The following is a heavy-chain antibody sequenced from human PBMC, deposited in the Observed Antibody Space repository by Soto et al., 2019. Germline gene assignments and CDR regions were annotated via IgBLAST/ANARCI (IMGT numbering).Heavy chain of an antibody. V-gene: IGHV3-30*18. CDR3: AKDHLMTTVTTVGY. CDR1: GFTFSTYS. D-gene: IGHD4-17*01. J-gene: IGHJ4*02. Sequence: QVQLVESGGGVVQPGRSLRLSCAASGFTFSTYSMHWVRQAPGKGLEWVAVISYDGRNEYYAESVKGRFTISRDNYKNTLYLQMNSLRAEDTALYYCAKDHLMTTVTTVGYWGQGALVTVSS. CDR2: ISYDGRNE.